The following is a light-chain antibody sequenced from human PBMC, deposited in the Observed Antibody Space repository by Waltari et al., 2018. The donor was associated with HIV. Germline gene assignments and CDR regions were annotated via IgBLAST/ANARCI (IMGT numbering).Light chain of an antibody. CDR1: SPNIGAGHG. CDR3: QSYDISLSVI. Sequence: QSVLTQPPSVSGAPGQRVTISCTGSSPNIGAGHGVHWYKRLPGAAPKLLIYTTNIRPSGVPDRFSGSRSGTSASLAITGLQADDEGDYYCQSYDISLSVIFGGGTKLTVL. V-gene: IGLV1-40*01. J-gene: IGLJ2*01. CDR2: TTN.